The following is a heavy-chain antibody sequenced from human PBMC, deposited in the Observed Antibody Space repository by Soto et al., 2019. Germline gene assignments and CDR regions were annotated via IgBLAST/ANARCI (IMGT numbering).Heavy chain of an antibody. Sequence: PGGSLRLSCAASGFTFSSYAMSWVRQAPGKGLEWASTISGSGGSTYYADSVKGRFTISRDNSKNTLYLQMNSLRAEDTALYYCAKDASSGITSFDLWGRGTLVTVSS. CDR2: ISGSGGST. V-gene: IGHV3-23*01. D-gene: IGHD3-3*01. CDR1: GFTFSSYA. J-gene: IGHJ2*01. CDR3: AKDASSGITSFDL.